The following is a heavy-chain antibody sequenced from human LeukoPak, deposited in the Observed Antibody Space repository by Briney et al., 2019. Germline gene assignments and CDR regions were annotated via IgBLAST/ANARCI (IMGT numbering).Heavy chain of an antibody. D-gene: IGHD3-3*01. CDR1: GGSISSSSYY. CDR2: IYTSGST. J-gene: IGHJ5*02. CDR3: ARYNYDFWSGYSKWFDP. V-gene: IGHV4-61*02. Sequence: PSETLSLSCTVSGGSISSSSYYWSWIRQPARKGLEWIGRIYTSGSTNYNPSLKSRVTISVDTSKNQFSLKLSSVTAADTAVYYCARYNYDFWSGYSKWFDPWGQGTLVTVSS.